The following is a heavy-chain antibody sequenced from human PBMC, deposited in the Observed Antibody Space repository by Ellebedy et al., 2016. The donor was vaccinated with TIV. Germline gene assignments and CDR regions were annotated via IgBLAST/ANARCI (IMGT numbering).Heavy chain of an antibody. J-gene: IGHJ4*02. CDR3: ARKSDTLLFAGGDC. D-gene: IGHD3-16*01. CDR1: GFPVGSHF. CDR2: IYSTGTT. V-gene: IGHV3-66*01. Sequence: GESLKISCAASGFPVGSHFMSWVRLAPGRGPECVSIIYSTGTTDYADPVRGRFTISRDSAKNTLYLQMNSLRVEDTAVYYCARKSDTLLFAGGDCWGQGTLVTVSS.